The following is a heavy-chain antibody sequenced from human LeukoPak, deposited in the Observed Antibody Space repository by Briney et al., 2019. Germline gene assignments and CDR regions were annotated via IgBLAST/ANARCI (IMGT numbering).Heavy chain of an antibody. J-gene: IGHJ5*02. CDR1: GGTFSSYA. CDR2: IIPILGIA. V-gene: IGHV1-69*04. Sequence: SVKVSCKASGGTFSSYAISWVRQAPGQGLEWMGRIIPILGIANYAQKFQGRVTITADKSKSTACMELSSLRSEDTAVYYCASLNHAAVAGFIDVCPWGQGTLVTVSS. D-gene: IGHD6-19*01. CDR3: ASLNHAAVAGFIDVCP.